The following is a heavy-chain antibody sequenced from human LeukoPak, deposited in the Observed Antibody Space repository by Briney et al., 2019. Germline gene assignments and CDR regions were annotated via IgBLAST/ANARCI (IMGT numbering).Heavy chain of an antibody. J-gene: IGHJ4*02. CDR2: IIPIFGTA. CDR1: GGTFSSYA. V-gene: IGHV1-69*05. CDR3: ARATYYDFWSGYY. D-gene: IGHD3-3*01. Sequence: ATVKVSCKASGGTFSSYAISWVRQAPGQGLEWMGGIIPIFGTANYAQKFQGRVTITTDESTSTAYMELSSLRSEDTAVYYCARATYYDFWSGYYWGQGTLVIVSS.